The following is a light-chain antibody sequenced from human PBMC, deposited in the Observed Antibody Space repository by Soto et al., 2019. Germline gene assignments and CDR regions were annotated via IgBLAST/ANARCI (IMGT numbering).Light chain of an antibody. Sequence: EIVMTQSPATLSVSPGERATLSCRASQSVSSNLAWYQQKAGQAPRLLIYGASTRATGIPARFGGGGSGTEFTLTISSLQSEDFAVYYCHQYNSWPRTFGQGTKVDIK. J-gene: IGKJ1*01. CDR1: QSVSSN. V-gene: IGKV3-15*01. CDR3: HQYNSWPRT. CDR2: GAS.